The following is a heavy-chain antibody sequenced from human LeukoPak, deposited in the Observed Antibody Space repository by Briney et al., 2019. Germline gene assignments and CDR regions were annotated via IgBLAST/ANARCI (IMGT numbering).Heavy chain of an antibody. J-gene: IGHJ4*02. Sequence: PSETLSLTCTVSGGSISSSSYYWGWIRQPPGKGLEWIGSIYYSGSTYYNPSLKSRVTISVDTDKNQFSLKLRSVTAADKAVYYCAREWDNWNDRGFDYWGQGTLVTVSS. V-gene: IGHV4-39*07. CDR1: GGSISSSSYY. CDR3: AREWDNWNDRGFDY. D-gene: IGHD1-20*01. CDR2: IYYSGST.